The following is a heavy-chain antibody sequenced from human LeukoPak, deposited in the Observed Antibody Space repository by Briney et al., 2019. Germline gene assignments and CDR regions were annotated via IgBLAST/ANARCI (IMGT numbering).Heavy chain of an antibody. CDR3: AKEGYSYGYYYYYYMDV. CDR1: GFTFDDYA. J-gene: IGHJ6*03. D-gene: IGHD5-18*01. Sequence: GGSLRLSCAASGFTFDDYAMHWVRQAPGKGLEWVSLISGDGGSTYYADPVKGRFTISRDNSKNSLYLQMNSLRTEDTALYYCAKEGYSYGYYYYYYMDVWGKGTTVTVSS. V-gene: IGHV3-43*02. CDR2: ISGDGGST.